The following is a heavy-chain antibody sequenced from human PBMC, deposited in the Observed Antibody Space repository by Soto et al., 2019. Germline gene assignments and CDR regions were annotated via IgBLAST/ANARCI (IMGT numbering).Heavy chain of an antibody. J-gene: IGHJ4*02. V-gene: IGHV3-33*01. D-gene: IGHD5-12*01. Sequence: GGARRVSWAGSGFTSRSYGLHPVRPAPGKGLEWVAVIWFDGSNKYYADSVKGRFTISRDNSKNTLYLQMNSLRAEDTAVYYCARDPGNVDILAAITPGYFYYRGQGSLVTVSS. CDR1: GFTSRSYG. CDR2: IWFDGSNK. CDR3: ARDPGNVDILAAITPGYFYY.